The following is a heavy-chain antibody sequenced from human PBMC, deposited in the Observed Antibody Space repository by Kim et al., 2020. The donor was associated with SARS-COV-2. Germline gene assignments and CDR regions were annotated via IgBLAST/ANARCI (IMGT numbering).Heavy chain of an antibody. CDR1: GYTFTGYY. CDR2: INPNSGGT. CDR3: ARNVEASGQPISYYYGMDV. V-gene: IGHV1-2*04. Sequence: ASVKVSCKASGYTFTGYYMHWVRQAPGQGLEWMGWINPNSGGTNYAQKFQGWVTMTRDTSISTAYMELSRLRSDDTAVYYCARNVEASGQPISYYYGMDVWGQGTTVTVSS. D-gene: IGHD1-1*01. J-gene: IGHJ6*02.